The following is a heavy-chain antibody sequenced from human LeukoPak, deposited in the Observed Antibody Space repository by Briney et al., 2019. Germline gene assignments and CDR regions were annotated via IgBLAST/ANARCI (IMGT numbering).Heavy chain of an antibody. V-gene: IGHV1-46*01. CDR2: INPSGGST. CDR3: ARVHYDFWSGPGYYFDY. CDR1: GYTFTSYY. J-gene: IGHJ4*02. D-gene: IGHD3-3*01. Sequence: ASVKVFCKASGYTFTSYYMHWVRQAPGQGLEWMGIINPSGGSTSYAQKFQGRVTMTRDTSTSTVYMELSSLRSEDTAVYYCARVHYDFWSGPGYYFDYWGQGTLVTVSS.